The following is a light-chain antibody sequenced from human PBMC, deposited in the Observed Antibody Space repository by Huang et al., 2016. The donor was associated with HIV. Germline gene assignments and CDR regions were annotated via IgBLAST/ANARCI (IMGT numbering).Light chain of an antibody. CDR3: QQYYSTPA. J-gene: IGKJ1*01. Sequence: DIVMTQSPDYLPVSLGERATINCKSSQSVLDSSNKKNYLAWYQQKPGQPPKLLLSLASGRESGVPDRFRGSGSGTEFTLTINNLQAEDVAVYYCQQYYSTPAFGQGTNVDI. V-gene: IGKV4-1*01. CDR1: QSVLDSSNKKNY. CDR2: LAS.